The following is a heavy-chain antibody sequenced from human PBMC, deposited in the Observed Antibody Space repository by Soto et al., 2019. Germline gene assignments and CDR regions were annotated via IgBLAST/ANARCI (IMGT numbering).Heavy chain of an antibody. V-gene: IGHV4-39*01. CDR2: IYYSGTT. D-gene: IGHD6-25*01. CDR3: ARPLYSSGSGGPDDAFDI. Sequence: PSETLSLTCTVSGDSIYNSIDYWGWIRQAPGKGLEWIGSIYYSGTTYYNPSLKSRVTISVDTSKNQFSLKLSSVTAADTGVYYCARPLYSSGSGGPDDAFDIWGQGTMVTVSS. J-gene: IGHJ3*02. CDR1: GDSIYNSIDY.